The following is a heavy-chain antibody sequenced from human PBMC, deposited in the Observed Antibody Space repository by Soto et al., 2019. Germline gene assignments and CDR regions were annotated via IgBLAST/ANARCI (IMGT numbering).Heavy chain of an antibody. CDR1: GGTFSSYA. D-gene: IGHD1-7*01. J-gene: IGHJ6*02. CDR3: ASPTLYNWNYTPPGDYYYGMDV. V-gene: IGHV1-69*13. CDR2: IIPIFGTA. Sequence: ASVKVSCKASGGTFSSYAISWVRQAPGQGLEWMGGIIPIFGTANYAQKFQGRVTITADESTSTAYMGLSSLRSEDTAVYYCASPTLYNWNYTPPGDYYYGMDVWGQGTTVTVSS.